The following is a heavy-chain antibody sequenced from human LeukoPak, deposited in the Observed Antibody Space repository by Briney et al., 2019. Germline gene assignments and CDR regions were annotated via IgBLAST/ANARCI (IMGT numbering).Heavy chain of an antibody. Sequence: GESLRLSCAASGFTFSSYAMHWVRQAPGKGLEWVAVISYDGSNKYYADSVKGRFTISRDNSKNTLYLQMNSLRAEDTAVYYCAREEPRYGDSYSPDAFDIWGQGTMVTVSS. CDR1: GFTFSSYA. D-gene: IGHD4-17*01. J-gene: IGHJ3*02. CDR2: ISYDGSNK. CDR3: AREEPRYGDSYSPDAFDI. V-gene: IGHV3-30-3*01.